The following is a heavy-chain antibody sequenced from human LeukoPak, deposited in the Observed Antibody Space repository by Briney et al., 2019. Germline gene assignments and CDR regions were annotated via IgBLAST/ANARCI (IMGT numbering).Heavy chain of an antibody. V-gene: IGHV3-73*01. J-gene: IGHJ6*02. Sequence: GGSLRLSCAASGFTFSSYAMSWVRQASGKGLEWVGRIRSRANSYTTAYGASVQGRVTISRDDSKNMAYLQMNSLKIEDTAVYYCTRHSDKYCSGAGCFQYNFYGLDVWGQGTTVTVSS. CDR1: GFTFSSYA. CDR2: IRSRANSYTT. D-gene: IGHD2-15*01. CDR3: TRHSDKYCSGAGCFQYNFYGLDV.